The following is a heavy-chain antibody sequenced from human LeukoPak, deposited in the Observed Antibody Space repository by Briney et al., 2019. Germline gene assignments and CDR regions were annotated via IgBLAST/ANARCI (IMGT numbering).Heavy chain of an antibody. CDR1: GGSISSYY. D-gene: IGHD2-21*01. Sequence: PSETLSLTCTVSGGSISSYYWSWIRQPPGKGLEWIGYIYYSETTNYNPSLKSRVTISVDTSKNQFSLKLSSVTAADTAVYYCARGGRKLPFDYWGQGTLVTVSS. J-gene: IGHJ4*02. CDR2: IYYSETT. V-gene: IGHV4-59*01. CDR3: ARGGRKLPFDY.